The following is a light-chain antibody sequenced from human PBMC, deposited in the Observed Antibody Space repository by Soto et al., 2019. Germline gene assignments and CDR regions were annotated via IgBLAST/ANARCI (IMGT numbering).Light chain of an antibody. CDR1: QSVLYSSNNKNY. J-gene: IGKJ2*01. CDR2: WAS. V-gene: IGKV4-1*01. Sequence: DIVMTQSPDSLAVSLDERATINCKSSQSVLYSSNNKNYLAWYQQKPGQPPKLLIYWASTRESGVTDRFSGSGSGTDFTLTISSLQAEDVAVYYCQQYYSTPLTFGQGTKLEIK. CDR3: QQYYSTPLT.